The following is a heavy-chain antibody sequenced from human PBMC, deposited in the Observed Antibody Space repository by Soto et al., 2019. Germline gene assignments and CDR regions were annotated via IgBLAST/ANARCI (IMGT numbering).Heavy chain of an antibody. D-gene: IGHD2-21*02. Sequence: QVQLVESGGGVVQPGRSLRLSCAASGFTFSSYAMHWVRQAPGKGLEWVAVISYDGSNKYYADSVKSRFTISRDNSKNTLYLQMNSLRAEDTAVYYCARSYGGNSGGYFDYWGQGTLVTVSS. CDR2: ISYDGSNK. J-gene: IGHJ4*02. CDR1: GFTFSSYA. CDR3: ARSYGGNSGGYFDY. V-gene: IGHV3-30-3*01.